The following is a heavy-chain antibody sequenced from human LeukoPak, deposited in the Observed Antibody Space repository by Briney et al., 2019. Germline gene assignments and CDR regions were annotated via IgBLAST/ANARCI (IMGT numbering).Heavy chain of an antibody. Sequence: KPSETLSLTCTVSGGSISSYYWSWIRQPPGKGLEWIGYIYYSGSTNYNPSLKSRVTISVDTSKTQFSLKLSSVTAADTAIYYCARERGDYVWRSYRQKPDFDYWGQGTLVTVSS. V-gene: IGHV4-59*01. D-gene: IGHD3-16*02. J-gene: IGHJ4*02. CDR3: ARERGDYVWRSYRQKPDFDY. CDR2: IYYSGST. CDR1: GGSISSYY.